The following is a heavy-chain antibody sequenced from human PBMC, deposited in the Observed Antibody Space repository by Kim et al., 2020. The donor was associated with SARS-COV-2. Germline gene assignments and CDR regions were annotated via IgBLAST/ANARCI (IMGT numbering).Heavy chain of an antibody. V-gene: IGHV4-34*01. Sequence: SETLSLTCAVYGESFSGYYWTWIRQPPEKGLEWLGEINHSGSTNYNPSLKSRLTVSVDTSKNQFSLKLTSVIAADTAVYFCARSDTARGLSYWGQGTRVT. CDR1: GESFSGYY. CDR3: ARSDTARGLSY. CDR2: INHSGST. J-gene: IGHJ4*02. D-gene: IGHD3-10*01.